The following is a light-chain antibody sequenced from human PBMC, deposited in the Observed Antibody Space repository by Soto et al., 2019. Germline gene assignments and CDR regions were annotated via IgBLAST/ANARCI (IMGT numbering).Light chain of an antibody. CDR2: GAS. CDR3: QHYNSYSEG. Sequence: PSSVSVCAGARATRSFRASQSVSSNLAWYQQKPGQAPRLIIYGASTRATGIPARFSGSGSGTEFTLTISSLQPDDFATYYCQHYNSYSEGFGQGTKVDIK. V-gene: IGKV3-15*01. J-gene: IGKJ1*01. CDR1: QSVSSN.